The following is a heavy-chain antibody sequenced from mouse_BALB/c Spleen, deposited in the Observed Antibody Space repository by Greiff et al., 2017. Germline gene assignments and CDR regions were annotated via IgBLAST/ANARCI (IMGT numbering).Heavy chain of an antibody. D-gene: IGHD2-1*01. CDR2: INPYNGAT. Sequence: EVQLQQSGPELVKPGASVKISCKASGYSFTGYYMHWVKQSHVKSLEWIGRINPYNGATSYNQNFKDKASLTVDKSSSTAYMELHSLTSEDSAVYYCARRDGNYGSYAMDYWGQGTSVTVSS. CDR3: ARRDGNYGSYAMDY. CDR1: GYSFTGYY. J-gene: IGHJ4*01. V-gene: IGHV1-31*01.